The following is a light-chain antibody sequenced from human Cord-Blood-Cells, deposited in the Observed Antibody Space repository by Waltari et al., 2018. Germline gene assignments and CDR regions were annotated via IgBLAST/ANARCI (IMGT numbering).Light chain of an antibody. Sequence: DIQMTQSPSSMSASVGDRVTITCRASQSISSYLNWYQQKPGKAPKLLIYAASRLQSGVPSRFSGSGSGRDCSLTISSLQPEDFGTYYCQQSYSTPPSFGQGTKLEIK. CDR1: QSISSY. CDR3: QQSYSTPPS. CDR2: AAS. V-gene: IGKV1-39*01. J-gene: IGKJ2*03.